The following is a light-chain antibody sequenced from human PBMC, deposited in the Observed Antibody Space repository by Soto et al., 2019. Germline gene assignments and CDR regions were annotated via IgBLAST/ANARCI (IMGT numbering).Light chain of an antibody. CDR2: GTS. J-gene: IGKJ5*01. CDR3: QQYGSPTIT. CDR1: QSVSSTY. Sequence: EIGLTQAPATLSLVPGERSTLSGRGSQSVSSTYLGWYQQQPGQPPRLLMSGTSNRATGTPARFSGSGSGTDFTLTISSLQPEDFAAYYCQQYGSPTITFGQGTRLEIK. V-gene: IGKV3-20*01.